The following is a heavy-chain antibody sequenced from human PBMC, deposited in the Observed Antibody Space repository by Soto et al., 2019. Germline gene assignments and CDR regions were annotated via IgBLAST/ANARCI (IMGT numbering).Heavy chain of an antibody. CDR1: GGSISSGGYS. D-gene: IGHD3-3*01. CDR2: IYHSGST. Sequence: QLQLQESGSGLVKPSQTLSLTCAVSGGSISSGGYSWSWIRQPPGKGLEWIGYIYHSGSTYYNPSLMSRVTISVDRSKNQFSLKLSSVTAADTAGYYCAAGAIFGVVPLDYWGQGTLVTVSS. V-gene: IGHV4-30-2*01. J-gene: IGHJ4*02. CDR3: AAGAIFGVVPLDY.